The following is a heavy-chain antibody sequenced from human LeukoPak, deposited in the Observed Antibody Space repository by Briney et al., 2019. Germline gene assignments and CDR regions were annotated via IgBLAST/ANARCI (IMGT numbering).Heavy chain of an antibody. J-gene: IGHJ3*02. V-gene: IGHV1-69*05. Sequence: ASVKVSCKASGGTFSSYAISWVRQAPGQGLEWMGGIIPIFGTANYAQKFQGRVTITTDESTSTAYMELSSLRSEDTAVYYCAREGLGRVAPAERAFDIWGQGTMVTVSS. CDR1: GGTFSSYA. D-gene: IGHD2-2*01. CDR3: AREGLGRVAPAERAFDI. CDR2: IIPIFGTA.